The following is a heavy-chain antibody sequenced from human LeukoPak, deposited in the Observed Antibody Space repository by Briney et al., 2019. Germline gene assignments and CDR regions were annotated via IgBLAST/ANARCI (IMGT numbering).Heavy chain of an antibody. D-gene: IGHD1-26*01. CDR3: AREPGIVGATDHCYFDY. V-gene: IGHV1-46*01. J-gene: IGHJ4*02. Sequence: ASVKVSCKVSGYTLTELSMHWVRQAPGQGLEWMGIINPSGGSTSYAQKFQGRVTMTRDMSTSTVYMELSSLRSEDTAVYYCAREPGIVGATDHCYFDYWGQGTLVTVSS. CDR1: GYTLTELS. CDR2: INPSGGST.